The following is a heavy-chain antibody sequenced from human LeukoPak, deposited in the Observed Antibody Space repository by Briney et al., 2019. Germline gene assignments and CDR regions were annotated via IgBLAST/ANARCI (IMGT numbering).Heavy chain of an antibody. Sequence: ASVKVSCKASGYTFTGYYMHWVRQAPGQGLEWMGWINPNSGGTNYAQKLQGRVTMTTDTSTSTAYMELRSLKSDDTAVYYCASLKNYYDSSSYLVTDAFDIWGQGTMVTVSS. CDR2: INPNSGGT. D-gene: IGHD3-22*01. CDR1: GYTFTGYY. J-gene: IGHJ3*02. CDR3: ASLKNYYDSSSYLVTDAFDI. V-gene: IGHV1-2*02.